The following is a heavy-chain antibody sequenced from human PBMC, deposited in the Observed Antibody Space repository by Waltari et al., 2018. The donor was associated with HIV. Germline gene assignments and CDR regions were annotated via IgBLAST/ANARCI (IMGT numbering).Heavy chain of an antibody. J-gene: IGHJ4*02. CDR3: ARGRFRAGPFDY. CDR1: GRTVRDIY. CDR2: IYSGGRT. Sequence: EVQLVESGGGLVQSGESLRLSCAVSGRTVRDIYMTWVRQAPGKGLEWVSFIYSGGRTFYADSVKDRFTISRDNSKNTLFLQMNSLRAEDTAVYYCARGRFRAGPFDYWGQGTRVTVSS. D-gene: IGHD6-19*01. V-gene: IGHV3-66*01.